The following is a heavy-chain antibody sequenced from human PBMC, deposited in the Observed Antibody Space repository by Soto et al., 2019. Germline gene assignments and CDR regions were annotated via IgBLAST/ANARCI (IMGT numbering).Heavy chain of an antibody. CDR1: GFTFSSYA. J-gene: IGHJ4*02. CDR2: ISGSGGST. D-gene: IGHD3-3*01. V-gene: IGHV3-23*01. CDR3: AKSEDLNYDFWSGYIDYFDY. Sequence: PGGSLRLSCAASGFTFSSYAMRWVRQAPGKGLEWVSAISGSGGSTYYADSVKGRFTISRDNSKNTLYLQMNSLRAEDTAVYYCAKSEDLNYDFWSGYIDYFDYWGQGTLVTVSS.